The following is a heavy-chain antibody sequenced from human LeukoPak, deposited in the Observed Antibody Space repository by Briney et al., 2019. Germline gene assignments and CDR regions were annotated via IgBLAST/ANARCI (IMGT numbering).Heavy chain of an antibody. CDR1: GFTVSSNY. Sequence: GGSLRLSCAASGFTVSSNYMSWVRQAPGKGLEWVSVIYSGGSTYYADSVKGRFTISRHNAKNSLYRQMNSLRAEDTAVYYCVRDPSGQDWGQGTLVTVSS. D-gene: IGHD3-10*01. CDR3: VRDPSGQD. J-gene: IGHJ4*02. V-gene: IGHV3-53*01. CDR2: IYSGGST.